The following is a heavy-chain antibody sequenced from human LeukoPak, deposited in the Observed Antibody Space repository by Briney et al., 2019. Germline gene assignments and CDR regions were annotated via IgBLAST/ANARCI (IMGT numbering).Heavy chain of an antibody. V-gene: IGHV4-39*07. D-gene: IGHD3-3*01. CDR3: ARGAVGFDFFWSGYPSYYYYMDV. J-gene: IGHJ6*03. CDR1: GGSISSSSYY. CDR2: IYYSGST. Sequence: PSETLSLTCTVSGGSISSSSYYWGWIRQPPGKGLEWIGSIYYSGSTYYNPSLKSRVTISVDTSKNQFSLKLSSVTAADTAVYYCARGAVGFDFFWSGYPSYYYYMDVWGKGTTVTVSS.